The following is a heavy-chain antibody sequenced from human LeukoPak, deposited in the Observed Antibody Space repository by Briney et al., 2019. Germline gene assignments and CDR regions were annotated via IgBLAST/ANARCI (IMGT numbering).Heavy chain of an antibody. D-gene: IGHD2-2*02. Sequence: GGSLRLSCAASGFTFSTYGMHWVRRAPGRGLEWAAFIPVAGSNRYYADSVKGRFTISRDNSKNTLYLQMNSPRVEDTAVYYCAKDYGYTSSNDFDYWGQGTLVAVSS. CDR2: IPVAGSNR. CDR3: AKDYGYTSSNDFDY. J-gene: IGHJ4*02. V-gene: IGHV3-30*02. CDR1: GFTFSTYG.